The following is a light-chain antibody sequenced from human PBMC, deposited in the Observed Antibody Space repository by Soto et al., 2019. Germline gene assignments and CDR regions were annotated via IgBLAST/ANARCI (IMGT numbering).Light chain of an antibody. CDR2: EVS. V-gene: IGLV2-14*01. CDR3: SSYSTPSTLVV. CDR1: SSDVGGYMY. Sequence: QSALTQPASVSGSPGQSITIPCTGTSSDVGGYMYVSWYQQHPGKAPKLMIYEVSNRPSGVSNRFAGSKSGNTASLTISGLQAEDEADYFCSSYSTPSTLVVFGGGTKLTVL. J-gene: IGLJ2*01.